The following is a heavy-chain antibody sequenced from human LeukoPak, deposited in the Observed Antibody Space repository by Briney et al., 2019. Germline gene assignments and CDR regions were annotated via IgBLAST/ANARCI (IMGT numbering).Heavy chain of an antibody. V-gene: IGHV3-33*01. CDR2: IWYDGSNK. J-gene: IGHJ4*02. D-gene: IGHD1/OR15-1a*01. CDR3: ARGRGSDNWNILHY. Sequence: PGRSLRLSCAASGFTFSSYGMHWVRQAPGKGLEWVAVIWYDGSNKYYADSVKGRFTISRDNSKNTLYLQMNSLRAEDTAVYYCARGRGSDNWNILHYWGQGTLVTVSS. CDR1: GFTFSSYG.